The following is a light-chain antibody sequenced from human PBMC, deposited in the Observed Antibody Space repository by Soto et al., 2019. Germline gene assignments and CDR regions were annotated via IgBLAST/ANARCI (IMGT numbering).Light chain of an antibody. V-gene: IGKV2-30*01. J-gene: IGKJ1*01. CDR2: KAS. CDR1: QSLVYGDGISY. Sequence: DAVMTQSPLSLSVTLGQPASMSCRSSQSLVYGDGISYLTWFHQRPGQSPRRLIYKASNRDSGVPGRFSSSGSGIDFTLKITRVEAEDVGVYYCMQGTFWPWTFGQVTKLEIQ. CDR3: MQGTFWPWT.